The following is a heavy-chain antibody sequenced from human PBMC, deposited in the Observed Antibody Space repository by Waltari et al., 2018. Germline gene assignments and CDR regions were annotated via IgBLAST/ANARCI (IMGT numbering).Heavy chain of an antibody. J-gene: IGHJ4*02. CDR2: IKQDGSEE. CDR1: GIPFSSFW. D-gene: IGHD6-19*01. V-gene: IGHV3-7*01. CDR3: ARERRGQSGWYYFDF. Sequence: VQLVESGGGLVQPGGSLRLSCAASGIPFSSFWLTWVGQAPGKGLEWVANIKQDGSEEYYVDSVKGRFTISKDNAKNSLYLQMNSLRAEDTAVYFCARERRGQSGWYYFDFWGQGSLVTVSS.